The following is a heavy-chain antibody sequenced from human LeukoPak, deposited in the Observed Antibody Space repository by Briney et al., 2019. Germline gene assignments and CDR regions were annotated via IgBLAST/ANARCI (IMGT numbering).Heavy chain of an antibody. CDR1: GGSISSGSYY. D-gene: IGHD4-23*01. CDR3: ACDLAKLDTFDI. V-gene: IGHV4-61*02. Sequence: SETLSLTCTVSGGSISSGSYYWSWIRQPAGKGLEWIGRIYTSGSTNYNPSLKSRVTISVDTSKNQFSLKLSSVTAADTAVYYCACDLAKLDTFDIWGQGTRVTVSS. CDR2: IYTSGST. J-gene: IGHJ3*02.